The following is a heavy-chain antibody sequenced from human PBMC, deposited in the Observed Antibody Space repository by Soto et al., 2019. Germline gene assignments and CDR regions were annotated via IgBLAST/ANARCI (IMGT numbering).Heavy chain of an antibody. CDR2: INPNSGGT. J-gene: IGHJ6*02. Sequence: QVQLVQSGAEVKKPGASVKVSCKASGYTFTGYYMHWVRQAPGQGLEWMGWINPNSGGTNYAQKFQGWVTMTRDTSISTAYMELSRLRSDDTAVYYCARDQRGYCSGGSCPTSPYYHYGMDVWGQGTTVTVSS. CDR1: GYTFTGYY. CDR3: ARDQRGYCSGGSCPTSPYYHYGMDV. D-gene: IGHD2-15*01. V-gene: IGHV1-2*04.